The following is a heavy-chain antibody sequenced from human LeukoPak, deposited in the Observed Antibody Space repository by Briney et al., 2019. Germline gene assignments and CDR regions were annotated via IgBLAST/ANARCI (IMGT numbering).Heavy chain of an antibody. CDR1: GDSVSSDSAA. CDR2: TYYRSKWFS. CDR3: ARKGTVTTPFDY. J-gene: IGHJ4*02. V-gene: IGHV6-1*01. Sequence: RSQTLSLTCAISGDSVSSDSAAWNWIRQSPSRGLEWLGRTYYRSKWFSDYALSVKSRITINADISKNQFSLQLNSVTPEDTAVYYCARKGTVTTPFDYWGQGILVTVSS. D-gene: IGHD4-11*01.